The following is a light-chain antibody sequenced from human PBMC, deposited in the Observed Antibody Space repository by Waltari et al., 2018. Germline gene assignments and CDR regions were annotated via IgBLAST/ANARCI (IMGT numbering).Light chain of an antibody. CDR1: QNVNRN. J-gene: IGKJ1*01. Sequence: EIVMTQSPDTLSVSPGDRAPLSCRASQNVNRNLAWYQKKRCQAPRLLISGASARAAGIPPRFSGGGSGTEFTLTISSLQSEDFAVYYCQHYNNWPRTFGQGTKVEIK. CDR2: GAS. V-gene: IGKV3-15*01. CDR3: QHYNNWPRT.